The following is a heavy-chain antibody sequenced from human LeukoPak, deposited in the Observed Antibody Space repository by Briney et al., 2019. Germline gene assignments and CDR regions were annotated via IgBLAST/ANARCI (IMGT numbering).Heavy chain of an antibody. J-gene: IGHJ4*02. CDR2: ISYDGSNK. CDR3: ARVGGQLLHFDY. D-gene: IGHD4-11*01. CDR1: GFTFNNYG. Sequence: PGGSLRLSCAASGFTFNNYGMGWVRQTPGKGLEWVAVISYDGSNKYYADSVKGRFTISRDNSKNTLYLQMNSLRAEDTAVYYCARVGGQLLHFDYWGQGTLVTVSS. V-gene: IGHV3-30*03.